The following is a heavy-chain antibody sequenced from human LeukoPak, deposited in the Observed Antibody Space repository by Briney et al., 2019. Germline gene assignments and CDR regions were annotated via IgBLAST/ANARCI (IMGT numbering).Heavy chain of an antibody. V-gene: IGHV3-64*01. CDR1: GFTFSSYA. Sequence: PGGSLRLSCVVSGFTFSSYAMHWVRQAPGKGLEYVSAISSNGGSTYYANSVKGRFTISRDNAKNTLYLQMNSLRAEDTAVYYCARGGYFFDYWGQGTLVTVSS. CDR2: ISSNGGST. D-gene: IGHD2/OR15-2a*01. CDR3: ARGGYFFDY. J-gene: IGHJ4*02.